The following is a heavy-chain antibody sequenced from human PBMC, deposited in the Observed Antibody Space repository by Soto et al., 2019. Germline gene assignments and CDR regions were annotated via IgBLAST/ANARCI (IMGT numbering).Heavy chain of an antibody. J-gene: IGHJ4*02. D-gene: IGHD2-21*02. V-gene: IGHV1-3*01. CDR1: GYTFTSYA. CDR2: INAGNGNT. Sequence: KRGASVKVSCKASGYTFTSYAMHWVRQAPGQRLEWMGWINAGNGNTKYSQKFQGRVTITRDTSASTAYMELSSLRSEDTAVYYCARSIVVVTALDYWGQGTLVTVSS. CDR3: ARSIVVVTALDY.